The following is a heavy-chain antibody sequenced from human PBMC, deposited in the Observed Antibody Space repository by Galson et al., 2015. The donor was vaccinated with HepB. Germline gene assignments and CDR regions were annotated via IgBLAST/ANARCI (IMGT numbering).Heavy chain of an antibody. CDR2: ISGTSSYI. V-gene: IGHV3-21*01. D-gene: IGHD5-12*01. J-gene: IGHJ4*02. Sequence: SLRLSCAASGFTFSTYTMNWVRQAPGKGLEWVSSISGTSSYIYYADSVKGRFTLSRGNAKNSLYLQMNSLRAEDTAVYYCAAGYSGYDWIFDYWGQGTLVTVSS. CDR3: AAGYSGYDWIFDY. CDR1: GFTFSTYT.